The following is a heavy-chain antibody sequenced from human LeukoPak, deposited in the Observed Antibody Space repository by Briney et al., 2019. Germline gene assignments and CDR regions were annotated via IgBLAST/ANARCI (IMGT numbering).Heavy chain of an antibody. V-gene: IGHV4-61*01. CDR2: IDYSGST. J-gene: IGHJ6*02. CDR1: GGSVSSSHY. CDR3: ARDTGKWFGDLGLDV. D-gene: IGHD3-10*01. Sequence: PSETLSLTCTVSGGSVSSSHYWGWIRQPPGKGLEWIGYIDYSGSTNYNPSLKSRVTISVDTSKNQFSLKLSSVTAADTAVYYCARDTGKWFGDLGLDVWGQGTTVTVSS.